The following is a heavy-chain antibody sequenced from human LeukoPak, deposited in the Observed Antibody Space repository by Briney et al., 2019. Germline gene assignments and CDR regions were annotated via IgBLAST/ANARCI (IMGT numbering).Heavy chain of an antibody. CDR1: SGSISGAY. V-gene: IGHV4-59*01. D-gene: IGHD5-12*01. J-gene: IGHJ6*02. CDR2: IYYSGST. CDR3: ARTGSGRDYYGMDV. Sequence: SETLSLTCSVSSGSISGAYWSWNRQAPGKGLEWIGYIYYSGSTDYNPSLESRVTISIDTSKNHFSLNLTAVTAADTAIYYCARTGSGRDYYGMDVWGQGTSVTVSS.